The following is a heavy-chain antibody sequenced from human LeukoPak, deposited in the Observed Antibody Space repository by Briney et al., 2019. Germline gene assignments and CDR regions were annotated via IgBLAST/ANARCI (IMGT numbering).Heavy chain of an antibody. CDR2: ISGSGGST. CDR1: GFTFNSYA. D-gene: IGHD5-24*01. V-gene: IGHV3-23*01. CDR3: ARDGGEMATHDY. Sequence: GGSLRLSCAVSGFTFNSYAMSWVRQAPGKGLEWVSTISGSGGSTYYADSVKGRFTISRDNSKNTLYLQMNSLRAEDTAVYYCARDGGEMATHDYWGQGTLVTVSS. J-gene: IGHJ4*02.